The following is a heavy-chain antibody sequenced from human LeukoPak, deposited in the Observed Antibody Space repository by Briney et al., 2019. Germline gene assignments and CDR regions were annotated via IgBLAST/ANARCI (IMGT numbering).Heavy chain of an antibody. Sequence: PSETLSVTCTVSGGSISTGSSYWGWIRQPPGKGLEWIGSIYYSGNTYYSPSLKCRVTISVDTSKNQFSLKLSSVTAADTAVYYCARGRALGNWGQGTLVTVSS. CDR1: GGSISTGSSY. V-gene: IGHV4-39*07. J-gene: IGHJ4*02. CDR3: ARGRALGN. D-gene: IGHD3-16*01. CDR2: IYYSGNT.